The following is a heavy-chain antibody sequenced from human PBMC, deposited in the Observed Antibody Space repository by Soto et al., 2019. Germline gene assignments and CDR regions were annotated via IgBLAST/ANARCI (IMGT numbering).Heavy chain of an antibody. CDR2: IYFDGITT. Sequence: EVQLVDSGGGVVQPGGSLRLSFTASGFTFNTHWMHWVRQAPGKGLLWASRIYFDGITTNYADSAKGRLTVSRDNAKNTVYLHVNTLREEDTAVYYGPRGGAMGVDYLGQGTLVTVSS. D-gene: IGHD1-26*01. V-gene: IGHV3-74*01. J-gene: IGHJ4*02. CDR3: PRGGAMGVDY. CDR1: GFTFNTHW.